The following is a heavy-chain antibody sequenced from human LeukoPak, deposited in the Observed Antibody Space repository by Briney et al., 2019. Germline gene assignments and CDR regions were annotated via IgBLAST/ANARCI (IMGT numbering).Heavy chain of an antibody. D-gene: IGHD7-27*01. Sequence: GGSLRLSCAASGFTASSNYMSWVRQAPGKGLEWVANIKEDGSDKRYAESVKGRFTISRDNAENTVYLQMNSLRAEDTAVYYCSRGNWGSSGGHCWGQGTLVTVSS. V-gene: IGHV3-7*01. CDR2: IKEDGSDK. CDR3: SRGNWGSSGGHC. CDR1: GFTASSNY. J-gene: IGHJ4*02.